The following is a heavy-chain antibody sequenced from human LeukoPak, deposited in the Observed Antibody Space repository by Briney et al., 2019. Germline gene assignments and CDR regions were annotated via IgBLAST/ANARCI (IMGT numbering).Heavy chain of an antibody. V-gene: IGHV4-34*01. D-gene: IGHD6-13*01. J-gene: IGHJ4*02. CDR1: GGSFSGYY. CDR2: INHSGST. Sequence: SETLSLTCAVYGGSFSGYYWSWIRQPPGKGLEWIGEINHSGSTNYNPYLKSRVTISVDTSKNQFSLKLSSVTAADTAVYYCARLTSSSHFDYWGQGTLVTVSS. CDR3: ARLTSSSHFDY.